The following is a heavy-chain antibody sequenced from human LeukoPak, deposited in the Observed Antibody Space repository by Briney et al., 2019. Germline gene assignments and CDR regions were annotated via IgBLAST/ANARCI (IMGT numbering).Heavy chain of an antibody. V-gene: IGHV3-23*01. CDR3: AKYDSSGSFDY. CDR1: GFTFSSYA. J-gene: IGHJ4*02. Sequence: PGGSLRLSCAASGFTFSSYAMSWVRQAPGKGLEWVSAISGSGGSTYYPDSVKGGFIISRDNSNNPLYLQMKSLRAEDTAVYYCAKYDSSGSFDYWGQGTLVTVSS. CDR2: ISGSGGST. D-gene: IGHD3-22*01.